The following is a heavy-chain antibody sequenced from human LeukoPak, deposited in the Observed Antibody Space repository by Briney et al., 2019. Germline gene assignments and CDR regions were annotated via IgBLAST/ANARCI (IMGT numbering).Heavy chain of an antibody. CDR1: GFTLSAYW. V-gene: IGHV3-7*03. J-gene: IGHJ4*02. CDR3: ARDLSSRAGY. Sequence: PGGSLRLSCVASGFTLSAYWMSGVRQAPGKGLEGVALVKGDGSATYYVDSVTGRFTISRDNAENSLFLQMSSLRVEDTAVYFCARDLSSRAGYWGQGTLVTVSS. CDR2: VKGDGSAT. D-gene: IGHD6-13*01.